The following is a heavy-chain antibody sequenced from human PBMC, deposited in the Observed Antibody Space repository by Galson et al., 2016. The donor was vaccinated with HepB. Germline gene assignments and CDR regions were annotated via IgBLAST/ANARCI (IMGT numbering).Heavy chain of an antibody. CDR2: INSDGRST. V-gene: IGHV3-74*01. CDR1: GFTFSSYW. Sequence: SCAATGFTFSSYWMHWVRQAPGKGLVWVSRINSDGRSTSYVDSVKGRFTISRDNTKNTLSLQMNSLRAEDTAVYYCARGGGRAFDYWGQGTLVTVSS. J-gene: IGHJ4*02. D-gene: IGHD3-16*01. CDR3: ARGGGRAFDY.